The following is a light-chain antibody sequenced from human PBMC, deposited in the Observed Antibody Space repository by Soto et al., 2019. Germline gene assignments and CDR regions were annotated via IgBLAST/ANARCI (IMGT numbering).Light chain of an antibody. V-gene: IGKV2-28*01. CDR1: QSLLHSNGYNY. CDR3: MQALQAPIT. Sequence: DIVMTQSPLSLPVTPGEPASISCRSSQSLLHSNGYNYLDWYLQKPGQSPQLLIYLGYNRASRVPDRFSGSGSGTDFTMKISRVEAEEVGVYYCMQALQAPITFGHGTRLEIK. CDR2: LGY. J-gene: IGKJ5*01.